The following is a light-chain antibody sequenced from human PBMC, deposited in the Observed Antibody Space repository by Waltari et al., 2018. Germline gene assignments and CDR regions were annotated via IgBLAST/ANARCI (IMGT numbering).Light chain of an antibody. CDR2: GAS. V-gene: IGKV3-15*01. CDR1: KSVSSN. J-gene: IGKJ1*01. Sequence: EIVMTQSPATLSVSPGERATLSCRASKSVSSNLAWYQQKPGQAPRLLISGASTWATGIPARFSGSGSGTEFTLTISSLQSEDFAVYYCQQYNNWPPWTFGQGTKVEIK. CDR3: QQYNNWPPWT.